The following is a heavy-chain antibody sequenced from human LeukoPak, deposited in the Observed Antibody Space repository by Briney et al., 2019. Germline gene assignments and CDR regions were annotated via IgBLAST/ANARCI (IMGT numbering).Heavy chain of an antibody. J-gene: IGHJ4*02. Sequence: PGGSLRLSCAASGFTFSSYSMNWVRQAPGKGLEWVSYISSSSTIYYADSVKGRFTISRDNAKNSLYLQMNSLRAEDTAVYYCAREVYCSGGSCYTGFWDYWGQGTLVTVSS. CDR1: GFTFSSYS. CDR2: ISSSSTI. V-gene: IGHV3-48*01. CDR3: AREVYCSGGSCYTGFWDY. D-gene: IGHD2-15*01.